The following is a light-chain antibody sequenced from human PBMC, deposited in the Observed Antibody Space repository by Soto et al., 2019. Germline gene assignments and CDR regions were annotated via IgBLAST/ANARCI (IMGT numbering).Light chain of an antibody. J-gene: IGKJ1*01. CDR1: QSVSSN. V-gene: IGKV3-20*01. CDR2: GAS. CDR3: QQYGSSGT. Sequence: EILLTQSPATLSVSPGERATLSCRASQSVSSNLAWYQQKPGQAPRLLIYGASTRAIGIPDRLSGSGSGTDFTLTISRLEPEDFAVYYCQQYGSSGTFGQGTKVDIK.